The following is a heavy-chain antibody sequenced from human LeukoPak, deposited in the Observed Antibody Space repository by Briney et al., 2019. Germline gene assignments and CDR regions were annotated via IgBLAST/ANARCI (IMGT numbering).Heavy chain of an antibody. CDR1: GFTFSSYA. V-gene: IGHV3-23*01. J-gene: IGHJ4*02. Sequence: PGGSLRLSCAASGFTFSSYAMSLVRQAPGKGLEWVSAISGSGGSTYYADSVKGRFTISRDNSKNTLYLQMNSLRAEDTAVYYCAKERYYYDSSGYRLFDYWGQGTLVTVSS. D-gene: IGHD3-22*01. CDR3: AKERYYYDSSGYRLFDY. CDR2: ISGSGGST.